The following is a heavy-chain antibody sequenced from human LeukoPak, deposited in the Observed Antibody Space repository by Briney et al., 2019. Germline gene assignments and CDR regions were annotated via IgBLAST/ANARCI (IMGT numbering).Heavy chain of an antibody. Sequence: SETLSLTCTVSGASISSSRYYWGWIRQPPGKGLEWIGSISYSGTTYYNPSLKSRVTISVDTSRNQFSLKLSSVTAPDTAVYYCARYSSGWNPFDYWGQGTLVTVSS. CDR3: ARYSSGWNPFDY. CDR1: GASISSSRYY. V-gene: IGHV4-39*01. J-gene: IGHJ4*02. D-gene: IGHD6-19*01. CDR2: ISYSGTT.